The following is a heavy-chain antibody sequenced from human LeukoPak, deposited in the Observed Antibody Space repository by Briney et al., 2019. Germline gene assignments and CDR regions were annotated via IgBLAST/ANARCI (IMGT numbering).Heavy chain of an antibody. Sequence: SETLSLTCTVSGGSISSSSYYWGWIRQPPGKGLEWIGSIYYSGSTYYNPSLKSRVTISVDTSKNQFSLKLSSVTAADTAVYYCARSAHYGFDYWGQGTLVTVSS. D-gene: IGHD4-17*01. CDR1: GGSISSSSYY. CDR2: IYYSGST. V-gene: IGHV4-39*07. CDR3: ARSAHYGFDY. J-gene: IGHJ4*02.